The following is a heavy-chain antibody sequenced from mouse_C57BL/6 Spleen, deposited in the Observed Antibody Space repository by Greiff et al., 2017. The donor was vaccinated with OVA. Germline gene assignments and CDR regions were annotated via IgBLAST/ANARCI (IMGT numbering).Heavy chain of an antibody. D-gene: IGHD2-5*01. CDR3: ARTAYSNPRTWFAY. V-gene: IGHV1-53*01. CDR2: INPSNGGT. CDR1: GYTFTSYW. Sequence: QVQLQQPGTELVKPGASVKLSCKASGYTFTSYWMHWVKQRPGPGLEWIGNINPSNGGTNYNEKFKSKATLTVDTSSSTAYMQLSSLTSEDSAVYYCARTAYSNPRTWFAYWGQGTLVTVSA. J-gene: IGHJ3*01.